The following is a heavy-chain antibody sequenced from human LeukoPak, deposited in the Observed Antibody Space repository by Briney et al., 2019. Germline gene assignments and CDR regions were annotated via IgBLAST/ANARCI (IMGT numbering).Heavy chain of an antibody. D-gene: IGHD3-16*01. CDR3: AKSTRAVMAMMDV. CDR1: GFIFSTYE. CDR2: ISSRSTYI. J-gene: IGHJ6*04. Sequence: GGSLRLSCAASGFIFSTYEMNWVRQAPGKRLEWVSSISSRSTYIYHADSVKGRFTISRDNAKNSLFLQMNSLRAEDTAVYFCAKSTRAVMAMMDVWGKGTTVTVSS. V-gene: IGHV3-21*01.